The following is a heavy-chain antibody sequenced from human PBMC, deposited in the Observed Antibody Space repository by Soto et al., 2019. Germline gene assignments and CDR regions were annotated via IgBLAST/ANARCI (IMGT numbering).Heavy chain of an antibody. CDR1: GFTFSSYA. J-gene: IGHJ6*02. CDR3: VKGGGSYFPSQDYYYYGMDV. Sequence: PGGSLRLSCSASGFTFSSYAMHWVRQAPGKGLEYVSAISSNGGSTYYADSVKGRFTISRDNSKNTLYLQMSSLRAEDTAVYYCVKGGGSYFPSQDYYYYGMDVWGQGTTVTVSS. V-gene: IGHV3-64D*08. CDR2: ISSNGGST. D-gene: IGHD1-26*01.